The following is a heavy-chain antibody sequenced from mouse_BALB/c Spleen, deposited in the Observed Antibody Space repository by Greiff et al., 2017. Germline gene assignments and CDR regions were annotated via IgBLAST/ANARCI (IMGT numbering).Heavy chain of an antibody. J-gene: IGHJ4*01. D-gene: IGHD2-4*01. Sequence: QVQLQQPGAELVKPGASVKMSCKASGYTFTSYNMHWVKQTPGQGLEWIGAIYPGNGDTSYNQKFKGKATLTADKSSSTAYMQLSSLTSEDSAVYYCARGEIYYDYDRGDYYAMDYWGQGTSVTVSS. V-gene: IGHV1-12*01. CDR1: GYTFTSYN. CDR3: ARGEIYYDYDRGDYYAMDY. CDR2: IYPGNGDT.